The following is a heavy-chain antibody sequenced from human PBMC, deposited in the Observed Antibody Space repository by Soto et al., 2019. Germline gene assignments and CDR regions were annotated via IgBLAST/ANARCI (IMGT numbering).Heavy chain of an antibody. J-gene: IGHJ6*02. CDR2: IYYSGRT. V-gene: IGHV4-39*01. Sequence: SETLSLTCTVSGGSISSSSYYWGWIRQPPGKGLEWIGSIYYSGRTYYNPSLKSRVTISVDTSKNQFSLKLSSVTAADTAVYYCARGALPPLDYYYGMDVWGQGTTVTVSS. CDR3: ARGALPPLDYYYGMDV. CDR1: GGSISSSSYY. D-gene: IGHD1-26*01.